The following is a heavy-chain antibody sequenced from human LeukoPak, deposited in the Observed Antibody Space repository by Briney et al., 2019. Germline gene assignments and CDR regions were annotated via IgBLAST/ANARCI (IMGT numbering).Heavy chain of an antibody. CDR3: ASRTQYDYSGSGSYYNVTDY. V-gene: IGHV1-69*04. Sequence: SVEVSCKASGGTFSSYAISWVRQAPGQGLEWMGRIIPILGIANYAQKFQGRVTITADKSTSTAYMELSSLRSEDTAVYYCASRTQYDYSGSGSYYNVTDYWGQGTLVTVS. J-gene: IGHJ4*02. CDR1: GGTFSSYA. CDR2: IIPILGIA. D-gene: IGHD3-10*01.